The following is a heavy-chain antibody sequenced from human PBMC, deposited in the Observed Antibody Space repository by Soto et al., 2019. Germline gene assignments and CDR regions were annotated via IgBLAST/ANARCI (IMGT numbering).Heavy chain of an antibody. Sequence: ASVKVSCKASGHSFTSYGIHWVRQAPGQRLEWMGWINAANGDTIYSPTFQGRVTITRDTSASTAYMELSSLRFEDPAVYYCVRRHVSATGIDWFDPWGQGTLVTVSS. J-gene: IGHJ5*02. CDR1: GHSFTSYG. D-gene: IGHD6-13*01. CDR2: INAANGDT. V-gene: IGHV1-3*01. CDR3: VRRHVSATGIDWFDP.